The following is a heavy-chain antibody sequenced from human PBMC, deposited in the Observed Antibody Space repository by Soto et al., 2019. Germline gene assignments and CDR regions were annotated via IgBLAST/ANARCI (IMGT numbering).Heavy chain of an antibody. V-gene: IGHV3-33*01. D-gene: IGHD1-26*01. CDR2: IWYDGSNK. Sequence: QVQLVEPGGGVVQPGRSLRLSCAASGFTFSSYGMHWVRQAPGKGLEWVAVIWYDGSNKYYADSVKGRFTISRDNSKNTLYLQMNSLRAEDTAVYYCARAYSADYGMDVWGQGTTVTVSS. J-gene: IGHJ6*02. CDR1: GFTFSSYG. CDR3: ARAYSADYGMDV.